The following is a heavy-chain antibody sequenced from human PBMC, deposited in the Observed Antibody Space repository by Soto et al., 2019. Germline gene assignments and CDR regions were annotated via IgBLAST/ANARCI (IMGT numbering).Heavy chain of an antibody. J-gene: IGHJ6*02. D-gene: IGHD3-3*02. CDR1: GFTFSSYW. CDR2: INSDGSST. V-gene: IGHV3-74*01. Sequence: GGSMRLSCAASGFTFSSYWMHWVRQAPGKGLVWVSRINSDGSSTSYADSVKGRFTISRDNAKNTLYLQMNSLRAEDTAVYYCARDGAPFIFGVVIGYYGMDVWGQGTTVTVSS. CDR3: ARDGAPFIFGVVIGYYGMDV.